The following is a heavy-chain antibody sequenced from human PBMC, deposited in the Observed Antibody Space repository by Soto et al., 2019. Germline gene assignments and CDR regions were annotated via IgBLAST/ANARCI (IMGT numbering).Heavy chain of an antibody. CDR1: GVSISSHDW. V-gene: IGHV4-4*02. J-gene: IGHJ4*02. CDR2: SHQSGNT. CDR3: ATRDTRRVY. Sequence: QVQLQQSGPGLVKPSGTLSLTCAVSGVSISSHDWWTWVRQPPGKGLEWIGESHQSGNTNYNSSLESRVTISLATSKDQFSLQLSSVTVADTAGYYCATRDTRRVYWGQGPLVPVSS. D-gene: IGHD2-2*01.